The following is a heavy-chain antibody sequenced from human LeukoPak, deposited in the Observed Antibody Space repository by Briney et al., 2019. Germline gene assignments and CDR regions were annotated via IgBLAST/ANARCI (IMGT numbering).Heavy chain of an antibody. CDR2: INAGNGNT. J-gene: IGHJ4*02. V-gene: IGHV1-3*01. CDR3: ARDGLAVAGTGFDY. Sequence: VSVTVSCKASGYTFTSYAMHWVRQAPGQRLEWMGWINAGNGNTKYSQKFQGRVTITRDTSASTAYMELSSLRSEDTAVYYCARDGLAVAGTGFDYWGQGTLVTVSS. D-gene: IGHD6-19*01. CDR1: GYTFTSYA.